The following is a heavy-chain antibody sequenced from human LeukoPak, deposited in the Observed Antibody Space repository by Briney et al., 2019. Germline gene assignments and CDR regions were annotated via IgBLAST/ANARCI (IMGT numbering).Heavy chain of an antibody. CDR1: GFTFSNSA. Sequence: GGSLRLSCAASGFTFSNSAMSWVRQAPGKGLEWVSTIVGDGSKTYYADSVKGRFTISSDNSRTLLFLHMNSLRAEDTAVYYCAKQPYNFYYLDVWGEGTTVTVSS. CDR2: IVGDGSKT. V-gene: IGHV3-23*01. D-gene: IGHD2-21*01. J-gene: IGHJ6*03. CDR3: AKQPYNFYYLDV.